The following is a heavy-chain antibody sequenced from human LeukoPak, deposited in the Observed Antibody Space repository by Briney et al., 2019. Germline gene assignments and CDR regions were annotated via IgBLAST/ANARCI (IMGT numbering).Heavy chain of an antibody. CDR3: ARDRVGKGLAARPCWFDP. CDR2: IKQDGSEK. CDR1: GFTFSSYW. D-gene: IGHD6-6*01. J-gene: IGHJ5*02. Sequence: PGGSLRLSCAASGFTFSSYWMSWVRQAPGKGLEWVANIKQDGSEKYYVDSVKGRFTISRDNAKNSLYLQMNSLRAEDTAVYYCARDRVGKGLAARPCWFDPWGQGTLVTVSS. V-gene: IGHV3-7*01.